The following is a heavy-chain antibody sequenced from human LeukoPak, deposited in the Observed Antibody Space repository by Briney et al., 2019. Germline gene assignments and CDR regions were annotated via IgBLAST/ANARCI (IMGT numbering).Heavy chain of an antibody. D-gene: IGHD6-13*01. J-gene: IGHJ6*03. CDR3: VRTTEAHSWQTRYYAYYMDV. Sequence: SQTLSLTCTVYGGSISSYYWSWIRQPHRKGLEWVGFTYDRGSTNFNSSLQSRVTISVDMSKHQFSLKLRSVTAADTAVYYCVRTTEAHSWQTRYYAYYMDVWGKGTTVTVSS. CDR1: GGSISSYY. V-gene: IGHV4-59*01. CDR2: TYDRGST.